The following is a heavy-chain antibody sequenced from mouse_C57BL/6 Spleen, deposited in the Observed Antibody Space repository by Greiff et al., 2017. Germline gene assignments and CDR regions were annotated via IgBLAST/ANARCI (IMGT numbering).Heavy chain of an antibody. CDR1: GFTFSDYG. V-gene: IGHV5-17*01. CDR3: ARYYYGSREGFDV. Sequence: VQLKESGGGLVKPGGSLKLSCAASGFTFSDYGMHWVRQAPEKGLEWVAYISSGSSTIYYADTVKGRFTISRDNAKNTLFLQMTSLRSEDTAMYYCARYYYGSREGFDVWGTGTTVTVSS. J-gene: IGHJ1*03. CDR2: ISSGSSTI. D-gene: IGHD1-1*01.